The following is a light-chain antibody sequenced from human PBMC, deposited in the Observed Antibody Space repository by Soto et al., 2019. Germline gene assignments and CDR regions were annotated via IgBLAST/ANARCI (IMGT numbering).Light chain of an antibody. V-gene: IGKV1-9*01. Sequence: DIQLTQSPSFLSASVGDRVTITCRASQGISSYLAWYHQKPGKAPNLLMYAASTLQSGVPSRFSGGESGTEYTLTISSLQPEDSATYYCQQLYIFPLTFGQGTRLEIK. CDR1: QGISSY. CDR3: QQLYIFPLT. J-gene: IGKJ5*01. CDR2: AAS.